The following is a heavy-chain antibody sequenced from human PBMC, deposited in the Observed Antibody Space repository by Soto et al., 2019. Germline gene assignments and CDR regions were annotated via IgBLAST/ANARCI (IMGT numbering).Heavy chain of an antibody. J-gene: IGHJ4*02. CDR2: ISHDGASI. V-gene: IGHV3-48*03. Sequence: PGGSLRLSCEASGFSFSSFAMNWVRQAPGRGLEWVSYISHDGASIYYADSLKGRFTISRDNAKNSLSLQMNNLRAEDTAVYYCARENSVQAWLHHFDHWGLGTLVTVSS. CDR3: ARENSVQAWLHHFDH. CDR1: GFSFSSFA. D-gene: IGHD5-18*01.